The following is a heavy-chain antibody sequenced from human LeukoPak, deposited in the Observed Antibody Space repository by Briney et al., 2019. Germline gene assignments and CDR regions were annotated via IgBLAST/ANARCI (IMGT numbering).Heavy chain of an antibody. CDR2: IIPIFGTA. CDR3: ASLKSGDFWSGFHY. Sequence: SVKVSCKASGGTFSSYAISWLRQAPGQGLEWMGGIIPIFGTANYAQKFQGRVTITADESTSTAYMELSSLRSEDTAVYYCASLKSGDFWSGFHYWGQGTLVTVSS. V-gene: IGHV1-69*01. CDR1: GGTFSSYA. J-gene: IGHJ4*02. D-gene: IGHD3-3*01.